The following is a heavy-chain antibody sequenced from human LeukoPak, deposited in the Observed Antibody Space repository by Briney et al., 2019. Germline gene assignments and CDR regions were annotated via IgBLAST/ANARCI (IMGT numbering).Heavy chain of an antibody. D-gene: IGHD2-8*02. CDR3: ARVEVGHCTGETCYGFDY. CDR2: VSFTGSS. J-gene: IGHJ4*02. V-gene: IGHV4-59*01. CDR1: GGSISPYS. Sequence: SETLSLTCTVSGGSISPYSWNWLRQPPGKGLEWIASVSFTGSSDYNPSLQSRVTISVDTSKNKFSLNLNSVNAADTAVYFCARVEVGHCTGETCYGFDYWGQGTLVIVSS.